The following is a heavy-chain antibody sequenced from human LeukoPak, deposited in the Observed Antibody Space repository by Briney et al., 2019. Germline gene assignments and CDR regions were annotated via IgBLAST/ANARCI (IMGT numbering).Heavy chain of an antibody. V-gene: IGHV3-7*01. J-gene: IGHJ4*02. D-gene: IGHD3-22*01. CDR1: GFTFSSYW. CDR2: IKQDGSEK. Sequence: PGGSLRLSCAASGFTFSSYWMSWVRQAPGKGLEWVANIKQDGSEKYYVDSVKGRFTISRDNAKNSLYLQMNSLRAEDTAVYYCARDENYDSSSSLFDYWGQGTLVTVSS. CDR3: ARDENYDSSSSLFDY.